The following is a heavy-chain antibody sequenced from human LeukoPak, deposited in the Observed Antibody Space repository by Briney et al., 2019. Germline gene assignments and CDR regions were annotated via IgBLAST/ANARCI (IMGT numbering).Heavy chain of an antibody. V-gene: IGHV3-11*05. J-gene: IGHJ4*02. CDR3: ARVSIVATTYGYYFDY. Sequence: VGSLRLSCAASGFTFSDYYMSWIRQAPGKGLEWVSYISSSSSYTNYADSVKGRFTISRDNAKNSLYLQMNSLRAEDTAVYYCARVSIVATTYGYYFDYWGQGTLVAVSS. CDR2: ISSSSSYT. CDR1: GFTFSDYY. D-gene: IGHD5-12*01.